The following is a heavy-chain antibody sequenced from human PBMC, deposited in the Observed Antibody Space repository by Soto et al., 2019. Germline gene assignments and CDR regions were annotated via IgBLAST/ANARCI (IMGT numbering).Heavy chain of an antibody. V-gene: IGHV1-18*01. CDR3: SRGITFGGVLNGMDV. CDR1: GYTFTTYG. Sequence: QVQLVQSGAEVKKPGASVKVSCKASGYTFTTYGITWVRQAPGQGLEWMGWINTYNSKTYYAQKLQGRVTMTTDTTTSTADMELMSMRSDDTAVYYCSRGITFGGVLNGMDVWGQGTTVTVSS. J-gene: IGHJ6*02. CDR2: INTYNSKT. D-gene: IGHD3-16*01.